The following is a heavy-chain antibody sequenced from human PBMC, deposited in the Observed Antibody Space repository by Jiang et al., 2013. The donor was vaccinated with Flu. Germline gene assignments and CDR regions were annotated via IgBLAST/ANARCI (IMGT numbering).Heavy chain of an antibody. CDR2: IIPIFGTA. CDR3: ASPSLNALAARPPYYFDY. V-gene: IGHV1-69*06. Sequence: SGAEVKKPGSSVKVSCKASGGTFSSYAISWVRQAPGQGLEWMGGIIPIFGTANYAQKFQGRVTITADKSTSTAYMELSSLRSEDTAVYYCASPSLNALAARPPYYFDYWGQGTLVTVSS. J-gene: IGHJ4*02. D-gene: IGHD6-6*01. CDR1: GGTFSSYA.